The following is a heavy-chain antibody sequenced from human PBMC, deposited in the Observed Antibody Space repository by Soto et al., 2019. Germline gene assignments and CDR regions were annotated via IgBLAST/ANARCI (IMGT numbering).Heavy chain of an antibody. CDR2: LLPISGTA. V-gene: IGHV1-69*06. J-gene: IGHJ6*02. Sequence: QVQLVQSGAAVKKPGSSVTVSCMASRGTFSTYGIIWLRQAPGQGLEWVGGLLPISGTANYAQKFHGRVTIVADKSTTTAYMDLSSLISEDTAVYYCAPAGGIATYFGMDVWGQGTTITVS. CDR3: APAGGIATYFGMDV. CDR1: RGTFSTYG. D-gene: IGHD3-3*01.